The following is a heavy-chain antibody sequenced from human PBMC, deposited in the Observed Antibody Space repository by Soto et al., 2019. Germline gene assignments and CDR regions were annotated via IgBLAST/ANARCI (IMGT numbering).Heavy chain of an antibody. D-gene: IGHD6-13*01. CDR3: ARDRSRSGYGPTGYYGMDV. J-gene: IGHJ6*02. CDR1: GGSISSYY. V-gene: IGHV4-59*01. Sequence: SETLSLTCTVSGGSISSYYWSRIRQPPGKGLEWIGYIYYRGSTNYNPSLKSRVTISVDTSKNQFSLKLSSVTAADTAVYYCARDRSRSGYGPTGYYGMDVWGQGTTGTVSS. CDR2: IYYRGST.